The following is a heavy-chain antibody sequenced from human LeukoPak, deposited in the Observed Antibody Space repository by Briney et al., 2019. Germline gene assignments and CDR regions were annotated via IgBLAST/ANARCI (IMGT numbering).Heavy chain of an antibody. D-gene: IGHD6-13*01. CDR2: ISGSGGST. V-gene: IGHV3-23*01. CDR1: GFTFSSYA. J-gene: IGHJ4*02. CDR3: AKDRSSSCYYFDY. Sequence: SGGSLRLSCAASGFTFSSYAMSWVRQAPGKGLEWVSAISGSGGSTYYADSVKGRFTISRDNSKNTLYLQMNSLRAEDTAVYYCAKDRSSSCYYFDYWGQGTLVTVSS.